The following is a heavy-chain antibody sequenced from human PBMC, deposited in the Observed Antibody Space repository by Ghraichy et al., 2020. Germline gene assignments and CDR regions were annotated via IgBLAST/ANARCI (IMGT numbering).Heavy chain of an antibody. CDR1: GFTFRSYW. V-gene: IGHV3-74*01. D-gene: IGHD6-6*01. CDR2: INSDGSST. CDR3: ASGSSSSGGGGYFYYYMDV. J-gene: IGHJ6*03. Sequence: GGSLRLSCAASGFTFRSYWMNWVRQAPGKGLVWVSRINSDGSSTSYADSVKGRFTISRDNAKNTLYLQMNSLRAEDTAVYYCASGSSSSGGGGYFYYYMDVWGKGTTVTVSS.